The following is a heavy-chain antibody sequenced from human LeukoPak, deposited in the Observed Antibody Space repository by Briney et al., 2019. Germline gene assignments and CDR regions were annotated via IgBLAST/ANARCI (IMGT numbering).Heavy chain of an antibody. CDR1: GGSISSGSYY. CDR2: IYTSGST. J-gene: IGHJ5*02. D-gene: IGHD4-23*01. Sequence: PSETLSLTCTVSGGSISSGSYYWSWIRQPAGKGLECIGRIYTSGSTNYNPSLKSRVTISVDTSKNQFSLKLSSVTAADTAVYYCARVTSVTPQYNWFDPWGQGTLVTVSS. CDR3: ARVTSVTPQYNWFDP. V-gene: IGHV4-61*02.